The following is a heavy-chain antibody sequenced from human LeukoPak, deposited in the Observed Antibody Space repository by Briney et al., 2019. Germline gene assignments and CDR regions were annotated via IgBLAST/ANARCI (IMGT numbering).Heavy chain of an antibody. CDR3: ARGFRAAADLYYYYYYMDV. CDR1: GGTFSSYA. J-gene: IGHJ6*03. CDR2: IIPIFGTA. Sequence: GASVKVSCKASGGTFSSYAISWVRQAPGQGLEWMGGIIPIFGTANYAQKFQGRVTITADESTSTAYMELSSLRSEDTAVYYCARGFRAAADLYYYYYYMDVWGKGTTVTISS. D-gene: IGHD6-25*01. V-gene: IGHV1-69*13.